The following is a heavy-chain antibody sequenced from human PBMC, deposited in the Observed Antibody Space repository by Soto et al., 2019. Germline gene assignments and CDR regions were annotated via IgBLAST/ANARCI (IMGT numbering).Heavy chain of an antibody. CDR1: GFAVSSYA. J-gene: IGHJ6*02. D-gene: IGHD3-16*01. CDR3: AKGILSATIGPYAMDV. V-gene: IGHV3-30*18. Sequence: PGGSLRLSCEASGFAVSSYAMHWVRQAPGKGLEWVGVISYDGNYIYYADSVKGRFTISRDNSKNTLYVQVNSLRPEDTAVYYCAKGILSATIGPYAMDVWGQGTTVTVSS. CDR2: ISYDGNYI.